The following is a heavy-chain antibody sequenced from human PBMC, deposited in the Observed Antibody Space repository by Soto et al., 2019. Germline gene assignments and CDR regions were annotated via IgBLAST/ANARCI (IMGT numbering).Heavy chain of an antibody. CDR2: IWYDGSNK. V-gene: IGHV3-33*01. Sequence: VQLVESGGGVVQPGRSLRLSCAASGFTFSSYGMHWVRQAPGKGLEWVAVIWYDGSNKYYADSVKGRFTISRDNSKNTLYLQMNSLRAEDTAVYYCARDRTQRGYCDLWGRGTLVTVSS. CDR3: ARDRTQRGYCDL. CDR1: GFTFSSYG. J-gene: IGHJ2*01.